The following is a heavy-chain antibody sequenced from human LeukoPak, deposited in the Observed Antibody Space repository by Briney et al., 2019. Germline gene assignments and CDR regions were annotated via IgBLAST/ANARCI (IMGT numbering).Heavy chain of an antibody. D-gene: IGHD3-10*01. CDR3: ARDRSLLWFGELSNNYYFDY. J-gene: IGHJ4*02. V-gene: IGHV4-34*01. CDR2: INHSGST. CDR1: GGSFSGYY. Sequence: SETLSLTCAVYGGSFSGYYWSWIRQPPGKGLEWIGEINHSGSTNYNPSLKSRVTISVDTSKNQFSLKLSSVTAADTAVYYCARDRSLLWFGELSNNYYFDYWGQGTLLTVSS.